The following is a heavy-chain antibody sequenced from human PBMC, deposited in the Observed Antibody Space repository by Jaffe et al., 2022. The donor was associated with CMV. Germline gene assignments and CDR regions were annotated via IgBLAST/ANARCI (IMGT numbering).Heavy chain of an antibody. CDR3: ARVPFRNYYDSSGYWYFDL. J-gene: IGHJ2*01. V-gene: IGHV4-4*02. D-gene: IGHD3-22*01. CDR2: IYHSGST. Sequence: QVQLQESGPGLVKPSGTLSLTCAVSGGSISSSNWWSWVRQPPGKGLEWIGEIYHSGSTNYNPSLKSRVTISVDKSKNQFSLKLSSVTAADTAVYYCARVPFRNYYDSSGYWYFDLWGRGTLVTVSS. CDR1: GGSISSSNW.